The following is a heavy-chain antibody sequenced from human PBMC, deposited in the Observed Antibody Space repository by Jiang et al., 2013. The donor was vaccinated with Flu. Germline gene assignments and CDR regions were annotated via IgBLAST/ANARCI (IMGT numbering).Heavy chain of an antibody. V-gene: IGHV6-1*01. J-gene: IGHJ4*02. CDR1: GDSLSSSGVV. CDR3: VRMEWLDYFDS. CDR2: TYYRSTWYT. Sequence: SQTLSLTCAISGDSLSSSGVVWNWIRQSPSRGLEWLARTYYRSTWYTDYTPSVKSRITITPDTSKNQVSLQLNSVTPEDTAVYYCVRMEWLDYFDSWGQGTLVTVSS. D-gene: IGHD6-19*01.